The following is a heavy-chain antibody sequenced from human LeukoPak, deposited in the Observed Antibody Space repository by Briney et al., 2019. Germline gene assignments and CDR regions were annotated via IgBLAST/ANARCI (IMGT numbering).Heavy chain of an antibody. V-gene: IGHV3-23*01. CDR3: AKDDFYGGLDY. J-gene: IGHJ4*02. D-gene: IGHD4-23*01. CDR1: GFTFSSYA. CDR2: ISGSGGST. Sequence: RGSLRLSCAASGFTFSSYAMSWVRQAPGKGLEWVSAISGSGGSTYYADSVEGRFTISRDNSKNTLYLQMNSLRAEDTAVYYCAKDDFYGGLDYWGQGTLVTVSS.